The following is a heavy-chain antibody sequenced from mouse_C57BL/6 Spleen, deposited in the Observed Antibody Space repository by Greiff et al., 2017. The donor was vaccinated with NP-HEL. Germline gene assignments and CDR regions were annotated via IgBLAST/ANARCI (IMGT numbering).Heavy chain of an antibody. J-gene: IGHJ4*01. CDR3: ARLDDGYY. D-gene: IGHD2-3*01. CDR2: IDPSDSYS. Sequence: VQLQQPGAELVRPGTSVKLFCKASGYTFTSYWMHWVKQRPGQGLEWIGVIDPSDSYSNYNQKFKGKATLTVDTSSSTAYMQLSSLTSEDSAVYYCARLDDGYYWGQGTSVTVSS. CDR1: GYTFTSYW. V-gene: IGHV1-59*01.